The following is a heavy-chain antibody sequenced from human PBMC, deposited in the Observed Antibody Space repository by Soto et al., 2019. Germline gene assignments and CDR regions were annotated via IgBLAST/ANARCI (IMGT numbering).Heavy chain of an antibody. CDR3: AREKEEALGGGTAMGHRTFDI. J-gene: IGHJ3*02. D-gene: IGHD5-18*01. CDR1: GGSISSGGYY. V-gene: IGHV4-31*03. CDR2: IYYSGST. Sequence: QVQLQESGPGLVKPSQTLSLTCTVSGGSISSGGYYWSWIRQHPGKGLEWIGYIYYSGSTYYNPSLKSRVTISVDTSKHQFSLKLSSVTAADTAVYYCAREKEEALGGGTAMGHRTFDIWGQGTMVTVSS.